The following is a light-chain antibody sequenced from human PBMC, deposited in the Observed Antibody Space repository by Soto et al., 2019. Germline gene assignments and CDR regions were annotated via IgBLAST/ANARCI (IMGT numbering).Light chain of an antibody. CDR2: DGN. V-gene: IGLV1-40*01. CDR3: QAFDTSLSVSL. J-gene: IGLJ3*02. CDR1: SSNIGAGFD. Sequence: QLVLTQPPSVSGAPGQTVTISCTGSSSNIGAGFDVYWYQQIPGTAPKLLIYDGNNRPSGVPDRFSASKSGASGSLVITSLQAEDGADYHCQAFDTSLSVSLFGGGTKVTVL.